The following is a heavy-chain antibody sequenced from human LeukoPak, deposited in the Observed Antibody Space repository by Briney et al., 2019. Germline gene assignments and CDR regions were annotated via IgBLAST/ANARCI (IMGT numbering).Heavy chain of an antibody. CDR1: GGTFSSYA. Sequence: SVRVSCKASGGTFSSYAISWVRQAPGQGLEWMGGIIPIFGTANYAQKFQGRVTITADESTSTAYMELSSLRSEDTAVYYCARDDVVPAAIISQYAFDIWGQGTMVTVSS. J-gene: IGHJ3*02. CDR2: IIPIFGTA. V-gene: IGHV1-69*13. CDR3: ARDDVVPAAIISQYAFDI. D-gene: IGHD2-2*02.